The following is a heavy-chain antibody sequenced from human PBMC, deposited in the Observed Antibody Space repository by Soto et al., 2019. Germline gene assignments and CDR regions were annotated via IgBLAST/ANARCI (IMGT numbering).Heavy chain of an antibody. Sequence: VQLVESGGGVVQPGRSLRLSCAASGFTFSSYAMHWVRQAPGKGLEWVAVISYDGSNKYYADSVKGRFTISRDNSKNTLYLQMNSLRAEDTAVYYCAREGLYYYDSSGYYYDLYFDYWGQGTLVTVSS. V-gene: IGHV3-30-3*01. D-gene: IGHD3-22*01. CDR2: ISYDGSNK. CDR3: AREGLYYYDSSGYYYDLYFDY. CDR1: GFTFSSYA. J-gene: IGHJ4*02.